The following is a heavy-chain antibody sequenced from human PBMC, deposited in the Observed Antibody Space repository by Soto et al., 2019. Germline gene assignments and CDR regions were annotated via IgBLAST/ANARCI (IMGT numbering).Heavy chain of an antibody. V-gene: IGHV1-69*06. CDR3: ASIAARQYYYYYGMDV. CDR1: GGTFSSYA. Sequence: SVKVSCKASGGTFSSYAISWVRQAPGQGLEWMGGIIPIFGTANYAQKFQGRVTITADKSTSTAYMELSSLRSEDTAVYYCASIAARQYYYYYGMDVWGQGTTVTSP. CDR2: IIPIFGTA. J-gene: IGHJ6*02. D-gene: IGHD6-6*01.